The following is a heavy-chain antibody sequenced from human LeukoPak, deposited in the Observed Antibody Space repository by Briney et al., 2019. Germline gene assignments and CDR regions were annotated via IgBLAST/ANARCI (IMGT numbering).Heavy chain of an antibody. CDR2: IKQDGSEK. J-gene: IGHJ4*02. Sequence: GGSLRLSCAASGFTFSSYWMSWVRQAPGKGLEWVANIKQDGSEKYYVDSVKGRFTISRDNAKNSLYLQMDSLRAEDTAVYYCARIYGDYVLYYFDYWGQGTLVTVSS. V-gene: IGHV3-7*01. CDR3: ARIYGDYVLYYFDY. CDR1: GFTFSSYW. D-gene: IGHD4-17*01.